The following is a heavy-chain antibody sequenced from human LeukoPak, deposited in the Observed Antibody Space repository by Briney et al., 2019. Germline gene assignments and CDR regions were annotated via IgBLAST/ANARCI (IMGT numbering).Heavy chain of an antibody. D-gene: IGHD3-10*01. CDR3: ARGLRFGDLFGSYYYYHMDV. CDR2: INHSGST. Sequence: PSETLSLTCAVYGGSFSGYYWSWIRHPPGKGLEWIGEINHSGSTNYNPPLKSRVSISVDTSKNRFSLKLISVTAADTAVYYCARGLRFGDLFGSYYYYHMDVWGQGTTVTVSS. CDR1: GGSFSGYY. V-gene: IGHV4-34*01. J-gene: IGHJ6*02.